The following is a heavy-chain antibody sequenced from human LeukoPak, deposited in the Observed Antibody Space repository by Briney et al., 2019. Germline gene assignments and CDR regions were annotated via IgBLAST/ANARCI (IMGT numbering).Heavy chain of an antibody. V-gene: IGHV3-64*01. J-gene: IGHJ3*02. CDR2: ISSNGGIT. D-gene: IGHD3-22*01. CDR3: AKSLEYYYDSSARDAFDI. CDR1: GFTFSRDA. Sequence: GGSLRLSCVVSGFTFSRDAMHWVRQAPGKGLEHVSAISSNGGITYYANSVKGRFIISRDNSKNTLYLQMGSLRAEDMAVYYCAKSLEYYYDSSARDAFDIWGQGTMVTVSS.